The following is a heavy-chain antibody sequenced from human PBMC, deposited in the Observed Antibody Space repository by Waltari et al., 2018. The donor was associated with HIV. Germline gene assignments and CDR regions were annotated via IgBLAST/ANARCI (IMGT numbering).Heavy chain of an antibody. D-gene: IGHD3-9*01. CDR2: TNHIERT. Sequence: QVQLQQWGAGLLKPSKTLSLTCAVYGGSFSGYYWSWIRPPHGKGLEWIGETNHIERTNYTPSLNSRVTISVDTSKNQFSLKLSSVTAADTAVYYCARVFLILSRHAFDIWGQGTMVTVSS. V-gene: IGHV4-34*01. J-gene: IGHJ3*02. CDR3: ARVFLILSRHAFDI. CDR1: GGSFSGYY.